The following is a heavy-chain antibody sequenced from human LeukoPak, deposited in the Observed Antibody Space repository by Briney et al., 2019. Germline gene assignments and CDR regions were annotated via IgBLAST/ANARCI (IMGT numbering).Heavy chain of an antibody. V-gene: IGHV3-30*18. D-gene: IGHD2-15*01. CDR2: ISYDGSNK. J-gene: IGHJ4*02. Sequence: PGRSLRLSCAASGFTFSSYGMHWVRQAPGKGLEWVAVISYDGSNKYYADSVKGRFTISRDNSKNTLYLQMNSLRAEDTAVYYCAKDRRGYRSGGSCYDPRLNYWGQGTLVTVSS. CDR1: GFTFSSYG. CDR3: AKDRRGYRSGGSCYDPRLNY.